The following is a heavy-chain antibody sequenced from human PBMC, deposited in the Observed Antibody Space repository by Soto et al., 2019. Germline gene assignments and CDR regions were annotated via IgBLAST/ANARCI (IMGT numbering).Heavy chain of an antibody. Sequence: LVESGGGLVQPGGSLRLSCAASGFTVSNNYMSWVRQAPGKGLEWVSLIYSGGSTHYADSVKGRFTISRDNSKNTLYLQMSSLRVEDTAVYYRAGYSHKGDWGQGTLVTVSS. CDR1: GFTVSNNY. CDR2: IYSGGST. D-gene: IGHD1-26*01. V-gene: IGHV3-66*01. J-gene: IGHJ4*02. CDR3: AGYSHKGD.